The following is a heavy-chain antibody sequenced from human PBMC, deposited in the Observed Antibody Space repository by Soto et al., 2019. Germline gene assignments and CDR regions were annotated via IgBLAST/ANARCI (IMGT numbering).Heavy chain of an antibody. D-gene: IGHD2-15*01. CDR3: AKGGDCGGGGCYTGTFYYFDV. CDR2: IGGMGGHT. V-gene: IGHV3-23*01. Sequence: GGSLRLSCAASAFTFSNYAMNWFRQAPWMGLQVVSTIGGMGGHTYFADPVKGRFTISRDNSKNTVSLEMNNLRAEDTALYFCAKGGDCGGGGCYTGTFYYFDVWGRGTLVTVSS. CDR1: AFTFSNYA. J-gene: IGHJ2*01.